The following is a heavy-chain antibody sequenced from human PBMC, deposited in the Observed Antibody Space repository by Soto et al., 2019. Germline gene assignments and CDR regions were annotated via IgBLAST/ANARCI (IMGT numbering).Heavy chain of an antibody. D-gene: IGHD2-15*01. CDR1: GGTFSSYA. CDR2: IIPIFGTA. J-gene: IGHJ6*02. Sequence: QVQLVQSGAEVKKPGSSVKVSCKASGGTFSSYAISWVRQAPGQGLEWMGGIIPIFGTANYAQKLQGRVTITEDESTSTAYMELGSLSSEDTAVYYCARGVGYCSGGSGYHGPPYGMDVWGQGTTVTVSS. CDR3: ARGVGYCSGGSGYHGPPYGMDV. V-gene: IGHV1-69*01.